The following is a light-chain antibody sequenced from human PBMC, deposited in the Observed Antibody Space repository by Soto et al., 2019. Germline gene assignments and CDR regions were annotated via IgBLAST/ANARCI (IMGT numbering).Light chain of an antibody. J-gene: IGLJ2*01. Sequence: QSVLTQAPSASGTPGQRVTISCSGSSSNIGSNFVYWYQQLPGTAPKVLIYRDNQRPSGVPDRFSGSKSGTSASLAISGLRSEDEADYYCAAWDDSLSGDVVFGGGTKVTVL. V-gene: IGLV1-47*01. CDR1: SSNIGSNF. CDR3: AAWDDSLSGDVV. CDR2: RDN.